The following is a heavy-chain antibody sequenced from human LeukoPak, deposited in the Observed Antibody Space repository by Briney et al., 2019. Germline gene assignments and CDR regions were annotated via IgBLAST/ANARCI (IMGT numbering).Heavy chain of an antibody. J-gene: IGHJ4*02. CDR3: ARGEILLWFGELTL. CDR1: GFTFSSYA. CDR2: ISYDGDNK. D-gene: IGHD3-10*01. V-gene: IGHV3-30-3*01. Sequence: GGSLRLSCAVSGFTFSSYAMHWVRQAPGKGLEWMAVISYDGDNKYYADSVKGRFTISRDNSKNTLYLQMNSLRAEDTAVYYCARGEILLWFGELTLWGQGTLVTVSS.